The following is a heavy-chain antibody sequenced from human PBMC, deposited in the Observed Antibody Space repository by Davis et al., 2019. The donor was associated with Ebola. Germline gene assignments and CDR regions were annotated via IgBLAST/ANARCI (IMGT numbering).Heavy chain of an antibody. D-gene: IGHD3-16*02. CDR3: ARAPAMDSGGYRWFDP. J-gene: IGHJ5*02. CDR1: GYTFINYD. Sequence: ASVKVSCKASGYTFINYDINWVRQATGQGLEWMGWMNPNSGNTGYAQKFQGRVTITRYTSITTSYMELSSLRSEDTAVYYCARAPAMDSGGYRWFDPWGQGTLVTVSS. V-gene: IGHV1-8*03. CDR2: MNPNSGNT.